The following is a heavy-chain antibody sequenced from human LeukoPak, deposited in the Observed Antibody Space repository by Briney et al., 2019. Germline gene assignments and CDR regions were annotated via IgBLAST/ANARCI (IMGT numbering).Heavy chain of an antibody. Sequence: GGSLRLSCAASGFTFSTYAIHWVCQAPGKGLEWVAVISYDGSTKHYVDSVKGRFTISRDNSKSTLYLQMNSLRAEDTAVYYCARDGVAAAGNFNFDYWGQGTLVTVSS. CDR1: GFTFSTYA. V-gene: IGHV3-30*04. J-gene: IGHJ4*02. CDR3: ARDGVAAAGNFNFDY. CDR2: ISYDGSTK. D-gene: IGHD6-13*01.